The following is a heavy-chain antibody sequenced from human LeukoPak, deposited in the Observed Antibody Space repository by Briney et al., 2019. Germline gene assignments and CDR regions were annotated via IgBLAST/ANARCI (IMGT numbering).Heavy chain of an antibody. CDR1: GGSISSYY. CDR3: ARGGGSNWYTAAFDI. D-gene: IGHD6-13*01. Sequence: SETLSLTCTVSGGSISSYYWSWIRQPPGKGLEWIGYIYYSGSTNYNPSLKSRVTISVDTSKNQFSLKLSSVTAADTAVYYCARGGGSNWYTAAFDIWGQGTMVTVSS. J-gene: IGHJ3*02. CDR2: IYYSGST. V-gene: IGHV4-59*01.